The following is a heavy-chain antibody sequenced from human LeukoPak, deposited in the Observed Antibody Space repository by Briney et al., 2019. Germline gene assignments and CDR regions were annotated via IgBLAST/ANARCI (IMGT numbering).Heavy chain of an antibody. V-gene: IGHV5-51*01. CDR3: ARPPSRGYSSSFEY. CDR2: IYPDESNI. J-gene: IGHJ4*02. CDR1: GYSFPTYW. Sequence: GESLKISCKGSGYSFPTYWIAWVRQMPGKGLEWMGIIYPDESNIRYSPSFQGQVTISADKSVSTAYLQWSSLKASDTAMYYCARPPSRGYSSSFEYWGQGTLVTVSS. D-gene: IGHD2-2*03.